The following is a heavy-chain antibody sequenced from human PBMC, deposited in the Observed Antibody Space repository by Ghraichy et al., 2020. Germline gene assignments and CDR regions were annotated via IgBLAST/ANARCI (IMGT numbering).Heavy chain of an antibody. D-gene: IGHD4-17*01. CDR3: ARLAYGDYLGLDY. V-gene: IGHV4-39*01. CDR1: GGSISSSSYY. J-gene: IGHJ4*02. Sequence: SETLSLTCTVSGGSISSSSYYWGWIRQPPGKGLEWIGSIYYSGSTYYNPSLKSRVTISVDTSKNQFSLKLSSVTAADTAVYYCARLAYGDYLGLDYWGQGTLVAVS. CDR2: IYYSGST.